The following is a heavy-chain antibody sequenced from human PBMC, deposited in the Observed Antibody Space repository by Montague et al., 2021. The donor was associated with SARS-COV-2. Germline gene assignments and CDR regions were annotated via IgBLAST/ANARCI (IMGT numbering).Heavy chain of an antibody. CDR3: ATGFSGYRSSWFAKPHLEVEHAGPGFDD. J-gene: IGHJ4*02. CDR1: GYSISSSNW. D-gene: IGHD6-13*01. CDR2: IYYSGST. Sequence: SETLSLTCAVSGYSISSSNWWGWILQPPGKGLEWIGYIYYSGSTYYNPSLKSRVTMSVDTSTNQLSLKLSSLTAVDTAVYYCATGFSGYRSSWFAKPHLEVEHAGPGFDDWGQGTMVTVSS. V-gene: IGHV4-28*01.